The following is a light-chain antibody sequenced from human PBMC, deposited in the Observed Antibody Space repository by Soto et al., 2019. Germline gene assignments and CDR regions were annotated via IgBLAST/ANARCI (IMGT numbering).Light chain of an antibody. CDR1: SSNVGGYNY. CDR2: EVS. V-gene: IGLV2-8*01. CDR3: TSYAGTHYV. Sequence: QSALTQPPSASGSPGQSVTISCTGTSSNVGGYNYVSWYQQHPGKAPKLMISEVSKRPSGVPDRFSGSKSGNTASLTVSGLQAEDEADYYCTSYAGTHYVFGTGTKLTVL. J-gene: IGLJ1*01.